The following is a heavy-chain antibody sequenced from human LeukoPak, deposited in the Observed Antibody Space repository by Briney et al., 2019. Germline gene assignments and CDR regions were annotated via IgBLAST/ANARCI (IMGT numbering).Heavy chain of an antibody. Sequence: SETLSLTCTVSGGSISNYYWSWIRQPPGKGLEWIGYIYYNGSTNYNPSLKSRVTISVDTSKNQFSLKLSSVTAADTAVYYCARIRMLSYCGGECYPSNYYYYYYMDVWGKGTTVTVSS. D-gene: IGHD2-21*01. CDR2: IYYNGST. CDR3: ARIRMLSYCGGECYPSNYYYYYYMDV. V-gene: IGHV4-59*01. CDR1: GGSISNYY. J-gene: IGHJ6*03.